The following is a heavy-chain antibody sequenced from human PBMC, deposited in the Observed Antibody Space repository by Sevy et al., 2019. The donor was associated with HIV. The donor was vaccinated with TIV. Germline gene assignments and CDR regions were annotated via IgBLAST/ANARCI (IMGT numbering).Heavy chain of an antibody. CDR1: GFTFSSYD. CDR2: ISSSSSNI. D-gene: IGHD5-12*01. CDR3: AREGGYSDEGMDV. V-gene: IGHV3-48*01. Sequence: GGSLRLSCAASGFTFSSYDMNWVRQAPGKGLEWVSNISSSSSNIYYADSVKGRFTISRDNAKNSLYVQMNSLRAEDTAVYYCAREGGYSDEGMDVWGQGTTVTVSS. J-gene: IGHJ6*02.